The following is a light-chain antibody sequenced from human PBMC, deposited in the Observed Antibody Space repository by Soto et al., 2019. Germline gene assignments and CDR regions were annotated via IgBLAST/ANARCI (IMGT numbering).Light chain of an antibody. V-gene: IGLV1-40*01. CDR1: SSNIGAGYD. J-gene: IGLJ1*01. Sequence: QSVLTQPPSVSGAPGQRVTISCTGSSSNIGAGYDVHWYQQLPGTAPKLLIYGNSNRPSGVPDRFSGSKSGTSASLAITGLQAEDEADYYCSSYTSSRPYVFGTGTKVTVL. CDR2: GNS. CDR3: SSYTSSRPYV.